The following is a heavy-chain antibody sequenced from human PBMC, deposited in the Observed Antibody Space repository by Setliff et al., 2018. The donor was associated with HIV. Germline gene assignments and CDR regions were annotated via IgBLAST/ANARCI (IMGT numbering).Heavy chain of an antibody. D-gene: IGHD6-6*01. Sequence: GASVKVSCKASGYTFTSYTLHWVRQAPGQRLEWMGWINAGNGNTKFSQKFQGRVTITRDTSASTAYMDLSSLRSEDTAVYYCGRGFSVYSSSDPLLNWLDPWGQGTLVTVSS. CDR2: INAGNGNT. J-gene: IGHJ5*02. CDR3: GRGFSVYSSSDPLLNWLDP. CDR1: GYTFTSYT. V-gene: IGHV1-3*01.